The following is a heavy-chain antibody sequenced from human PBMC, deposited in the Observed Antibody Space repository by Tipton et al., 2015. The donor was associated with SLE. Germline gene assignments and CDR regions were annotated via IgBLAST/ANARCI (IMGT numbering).Heavy chain of an antibody. V-gene: IGHV4-39*07. CDR3: ARGRVEMATIELDY. Sequence: LRLSCTVSGGSISSSSYYWGWIRQPPRKGLEWIGCIYYSGSTYYNPSLKSRVTISVDTSKNQFSLKLSSVTAADTAVYYCARGRVEMATIELDYWGQGTLVTVSS. J-gene: IGHJ4*02. CDR1: GGSISSSSYY. D-gene: IGHD5-24*01. CDR2: IYYSGST.